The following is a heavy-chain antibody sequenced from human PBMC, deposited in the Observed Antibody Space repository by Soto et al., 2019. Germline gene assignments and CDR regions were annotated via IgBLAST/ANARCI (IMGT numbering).Heavy chain of an antibody. CDR2: IYYSGST. J-gene: IGHJ6*02. Sequence: SETLSLTCTVSGGSISSYYWSWIRQPPGKGLEWIGYIYYSGSTNYNPSLKSRVTISVDTSKNQFSLKLSSVTAADTAVYYCARHGDLSSSTSYYYYGMDVWGQGTTVTVSS. V-gene: IGHV4-59*08. CDR1: GGSISSYY. D-gene: IGHD2-2*01. CDR3: ARHGDLSSSTSYYYYGMDV.